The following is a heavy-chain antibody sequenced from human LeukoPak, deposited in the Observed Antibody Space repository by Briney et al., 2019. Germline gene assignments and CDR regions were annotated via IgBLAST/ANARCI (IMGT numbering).Heavy chain of an antibody. CDR2: MNPNSGNT. Sequence: GASVKVSCKASGYTFTSYDINWVRQATGQGLEWRGWMNPNSGNTGYAQKFQGRVTMTRNTSISTAYMELSSLRSDDTAVYYCARKYLYGSGKPHFDYWGQGTLVTVSS. J-gene: IGHJ4*02. V-gene: IGHV1-8*01. CDR1: GYTFTSYD. D-gene: IGHD3-10*01. CDR3: ARKYLYGSGKPHFDY.